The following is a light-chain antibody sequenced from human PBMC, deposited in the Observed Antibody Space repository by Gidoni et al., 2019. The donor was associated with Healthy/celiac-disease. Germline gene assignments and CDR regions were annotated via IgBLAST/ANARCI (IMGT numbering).Light chain of an antibody. J-gene: IGKJ2*01. CDR3: QQSYSTPRMYT. CDR1: QSISSY. CDR2: AAS. Sequence: DIQMPQSPSSLSASVGDRVTITCRASQSISSYLNWYQQKPGKAPKLLIYAASSLQSGVPSRFSGSGSGTDFTLTISSLQPEDFATYYCQQSYSTPRMYTFGQGTKLEIK. V-gene: IGKV1-39*01.